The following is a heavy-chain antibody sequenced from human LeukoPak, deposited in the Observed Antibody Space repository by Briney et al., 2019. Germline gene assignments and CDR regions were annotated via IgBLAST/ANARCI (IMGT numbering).Heavy chain of an antibody. CDR2: IYSGGST. V-gene: IGHV3-53*01. Sequence: TGGSLRLSCAASGFTFSDYNMRWIRQAPGKGLEWVSVIYSGGSTYYADSVKGRFTISRDNSKNTLYLQMNSLRAEDTAVYYCARDKDYLNAFDIWGQGTMVTVSS. CDR1: GFTFSDYN. D-gene: IGHD3-10*01. CDR3: ARDKDYLNAFDI. J-gene: IGHJ3*02.